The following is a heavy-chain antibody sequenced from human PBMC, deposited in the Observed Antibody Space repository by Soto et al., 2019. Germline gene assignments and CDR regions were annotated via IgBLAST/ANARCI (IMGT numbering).Heavy chain of an antibody. J-gene: IGHJ4*02. Sequence: SVKVSCKGSVYSFRSYDITWVRQAPGQGLEWMGWVHPETGSTGYAQRFQGRVSMTSETSRNTTCMELSDLRAEDAALYYCAKKTGGPARPFDYWGQGTLVTGSS. CDR3: AKKTGGPARPFDY. CDR1: VYSFRSYD. V-gene: IGHV1-8*02. CDR2: VHPETGST. D-gene: IGHD2-2*01.